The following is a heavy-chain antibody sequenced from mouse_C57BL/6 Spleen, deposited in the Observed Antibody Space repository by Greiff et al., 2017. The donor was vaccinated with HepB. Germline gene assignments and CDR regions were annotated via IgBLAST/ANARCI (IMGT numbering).Heavy chain of an antibody. CDR1: GYTFTDYY. D-gene: IGHD2-4*01. CDR2: IGPGNGST. V-gene: IGHV1-77*01. Sequence: VHLVESGAELVKPGASVKISCKASGYTFTDYYINWVKQRHGQGLEWIGKIGPGNGSTYYNEKFKGKATLTADKSSSTAYMQLSSLTSEDSAVYFCTHDYDPCFAYWGPGTLVTVSA. CDR3: THDYDPCFAY. J-gene: IGHJ3*01.